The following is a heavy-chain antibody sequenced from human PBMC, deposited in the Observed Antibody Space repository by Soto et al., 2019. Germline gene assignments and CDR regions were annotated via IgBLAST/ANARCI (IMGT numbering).Heavy chain of an antibody. CDR2: IYSSGST. D-gene: IGHD3-22*01. J-gene: IGHJ6*02. CDR1: GGSVSSGNYY. V-gene: IGHV4-61*01. Sequence: SETLSLTCIVSGGSVSSGNYYWNWIRQPPGKGLEWIGYIYSSGSTKYSPSLRSRVTISVDTFKNQFSLNLRSVTAADTAVYYRARSYDSSGYYYYAMDVWGQGTTVTVSS. CDR3: ARSYDSSGYYYYAMDV.